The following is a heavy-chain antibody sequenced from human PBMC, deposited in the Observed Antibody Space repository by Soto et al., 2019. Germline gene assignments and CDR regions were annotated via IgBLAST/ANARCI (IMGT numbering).Heavy chain of an antibody. Sequence: QVQLVESGGGVVQPGRSLRLSCAASGFIFSSYGMHWVRQAPGKGLEWVAVISYEGSHTYYADSVKGRFTITSDNSTNTLWRQMNSLSLADTAVYYCAKEVHCGGGSCSWSEGFDYWGQGTLLTVSS. J-gene: IGHJ4*02. CDR1: GFIFSSYG. CDR2: ISYEGSHT. CDR3: AKEVHCGGGSCSWSEGFDY. D-gene: IGHD2-15*01. V-gene: IGHV3-30*18.